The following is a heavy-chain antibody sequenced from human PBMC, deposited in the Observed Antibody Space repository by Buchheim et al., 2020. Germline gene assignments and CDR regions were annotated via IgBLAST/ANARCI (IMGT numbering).Heavy chain of an antibody. CDR1: GFTFSSYS. Sequence: EVQLVESGGGLVKPGGSLRLSCAASGFTFSSYSMNWVRQAPGKGLEWVSSISSSSSYIYYADSVKGRFTISSDNAKNSPYLQMNSLRAEDTAVYYCAARLGWQLTPIDYWGQGTL. CDR3: AARLGWQLTPIDY. J-gene: IGHJ4*02. V-gene: IGHV3-21*01. CDR2: ISSSSSYI. D-gene: IGHD5-12*01.